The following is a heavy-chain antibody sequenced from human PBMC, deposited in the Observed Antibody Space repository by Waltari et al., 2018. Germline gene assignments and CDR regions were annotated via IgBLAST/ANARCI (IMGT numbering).Heavy chain of an antibody. V-gene: IGHV3-23*01. CDR1: GFTFRNYD. J-gene: IGHJ5*02. Sequence: EVXLLESGXGWVQPGGSXSISCAASGFTFRNYDMSWVRQAPGXGLXWVCGXSDSGXTTYSXDSVKGRFTIXRDNSKNALFLQMNSLRXEDTAVYYXAXDRXEGSSSPNWFDXWGQGTLVTVSS. CDR3: AXDRXEGSSSPNWFDX. CDR2: XSDSGXTT. D-gene: IGHD6-13*01.